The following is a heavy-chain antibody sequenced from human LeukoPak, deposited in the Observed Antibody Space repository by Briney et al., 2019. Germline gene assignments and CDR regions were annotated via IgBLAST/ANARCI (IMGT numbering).Heavy chain of an antibody. J-gene: IGHJ5*02. CDR3: AILGYCSGGSCYSTGP. Sequence: SVKVSCKASGGTFSSYAISWVRQAPGQGLEWMGGIIPIFGTANYAQKFQGRVTITADESTSTAYMELSSLRSEDTAVCYCAILGYCSGGSCYSTGPWGQGTLVTVSS. CDR1: GGTFSSYA. D-gene: IGHD2-15*01. V-gene: IGHV1-69*01. CDR2: IIPIFGTA.